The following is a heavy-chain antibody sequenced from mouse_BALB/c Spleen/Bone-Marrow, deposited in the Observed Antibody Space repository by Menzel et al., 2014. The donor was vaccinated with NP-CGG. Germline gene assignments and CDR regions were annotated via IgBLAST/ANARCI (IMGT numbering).Heavy chain of an antibody. CDR3: AREWDWYFDV. V-gene: IGHV4-1*02. CDR1: GFDFSRYW. D-gene: IGHD1-3*01. J-gene: IGHJ1*01. Sequence: EVKLQESGGGLVQPGGSLKLSCAASGFDFSRYWMSWVRQAPGKGLEWIGEINLDSSTINYTPSLKDKFIISRDNAKNTLYRQISKERSEDAAPYYCAREWDWYFDVWGAGTTVTVSS. CDR2: INLDSSTI.